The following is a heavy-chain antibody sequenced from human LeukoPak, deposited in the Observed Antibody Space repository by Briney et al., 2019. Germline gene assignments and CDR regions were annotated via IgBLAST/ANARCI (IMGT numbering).Heavy chain of an antibody. CDR2: INPNSGGT. V-gene: IGHV1-2*02. D-gene: IGHD6-13*01. CDR1: GYTFTGYY. J-gene: IGHJ4*02. CDR3: ARPTYTSSSRYFFDY. Sequence: ASVKASCKASGYTFTGYYMHWVRQAPGQGLEWMGWINPNSGGTNYAQKFQGRVTMTRDTSISTAYMELSRLRSDDTAVYYCARPTYTSSSRYFFDYWGQGTLVTVSS.